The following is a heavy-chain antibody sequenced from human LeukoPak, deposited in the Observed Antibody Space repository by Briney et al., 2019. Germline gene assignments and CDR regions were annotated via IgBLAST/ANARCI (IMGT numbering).Heavy chain of an antibody. Sequence: PSETLSLTCAVHGGSFSGYYWSWIRQPPGKGLEWIGEINYSGSTNYNPSLKSRVTISVDTSKNQFSLKLSSVTAADAAVYYCARGQADDSSGYLTYFDYWGQGTLVTVSS. V-gene: IGHV4-34*01. J-gene: IGHJ4*02. CDR3: ARGQADDSSGYLTYFDY. D-gene: IGHD3-22*01. CDR2: INYSGST. CDR1: GGSFSGYY.